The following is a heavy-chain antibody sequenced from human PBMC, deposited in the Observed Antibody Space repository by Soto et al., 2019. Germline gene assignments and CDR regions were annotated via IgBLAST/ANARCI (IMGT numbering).Heavy chain of an antibody. V-gene: IGHV4-39*01. Sequence: QLQLQESGPGLVKPSETLSLTCTVSGGSISSSSYYWGWIRQPPGKGREWIGSIYYSGSTYYNPSLKSRATISVDTSKSQCALKLSSVTAADTAVYYCARREVRGGSCYRQCYYGMDVWGQGTTVTVSS. D-gene: IGHD2-15*01. CDR3: ARREVRGGSCYRQCYYGMDV. CDR2: IYYSGST. J-gene: IGHJ6*02. CDR1: GGSISSSSYY.